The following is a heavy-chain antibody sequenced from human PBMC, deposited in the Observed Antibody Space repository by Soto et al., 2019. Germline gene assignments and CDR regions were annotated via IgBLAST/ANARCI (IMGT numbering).Heavy chain of an antibody. CDR3: ARSCSGGSCYGYFDY. Sequence: QVQLVQSGAEVKKPGASVKVSCKASGYTFTSYGISWVRQAPGQGLEWMGWISAYNGNTNYAQKLQGRVTMTTDTSTSTDYMELRSLRSDDTAVYYCARSCSGGSCYGYFDYWGQGTLVTVSS. V-gene: IGHV1-18*01. CDR1: GYTFTSYG. D-gene: IGHD2-15*01. CDR2: ISAYNGNT. J-gene: IGHJ4*02.